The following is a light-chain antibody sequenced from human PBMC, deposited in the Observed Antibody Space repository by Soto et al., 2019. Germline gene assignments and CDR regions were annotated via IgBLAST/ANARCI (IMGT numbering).Light chain of an antibody. Sequence: EIVLTQSPATLSLSPGERATLSCRASQSVSSYLAWYQQKPGQAPRLLIYDASNRATGTPARFSGSGSGTDFTLTISSLEPEDFAVYYCQQRSNWRTFGQGTKLEIK. CDR3: QQRSNWRT. V-gene: IGKV3-11*01. J-gene: IGKJ2*02. CDR1: QSVSSY. CDR2: DAS.